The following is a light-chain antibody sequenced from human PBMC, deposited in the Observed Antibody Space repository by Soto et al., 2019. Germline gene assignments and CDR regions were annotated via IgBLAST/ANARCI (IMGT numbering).Light chain of an antibody. CDR3: SSYAGSNNYV. CDR1: SSDVGGYNY. V-gene: IGLV2-8*01. CDR2: EVS. Sequence: ALAQPRFASGSPGQSVAIYCTGTSSDVGGYNYVSWYQQHPGKAPKLMIYEVSKRPSGVPDRFSGSKSGNTASLTVSGLQAEDEADYYCSSYAGSNNYVFGTGTKVTVL. J-gene: IGLJ1*01.